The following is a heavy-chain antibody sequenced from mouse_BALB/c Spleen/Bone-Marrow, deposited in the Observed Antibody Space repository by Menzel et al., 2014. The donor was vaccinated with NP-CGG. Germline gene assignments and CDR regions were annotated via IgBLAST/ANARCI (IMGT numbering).Heavy chain of an antibody. CDR2: ISSGSSTI. CDR3: TRGGNWEDFDY. CDR1: GITFRNFG. V-gene: IGHV5-17*02. J-gene: IGHJ2*01. D-gene: IGHD4-1*01. Sequence: EVQLVESGGGLVQPGGSRKLSCAASGITFRNFGMHWVRQAPERGLEWVAYISSGSSTIFYADTVKGRFTISRDNPKNTLFLQMTSLRSEDTAMYYCTRGGNWEDFDYWGQGTTLTVSS.